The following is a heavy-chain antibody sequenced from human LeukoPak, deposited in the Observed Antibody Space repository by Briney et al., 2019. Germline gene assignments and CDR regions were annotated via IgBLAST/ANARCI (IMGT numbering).Heavy chain of an antibody. V-gene: IGHV4-61*02. J-gene: IGHJ4*02. D-gene: IGHD1-1*01. CDR3: ARRDPTSYYYDDS. CDR2: IYTSGST. CDR1: GGSISSGSYY. Sequence: SETLSLTCTVSGGSISSGSYYWSWIRQPAGKGLEWIGRIYTSGSTNYNPSLKSRVTISVDTSKNQFSLKLSSVTAADTAVYYCARRDPTSYYYDDSWGQGTLVTVSS.